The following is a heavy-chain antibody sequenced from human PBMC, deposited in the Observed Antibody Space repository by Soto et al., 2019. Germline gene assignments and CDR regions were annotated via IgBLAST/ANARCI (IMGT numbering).Heavy chain of an antibody. J-gene: IGHJ6*02. CDR1: GYTFTRYG. CDR3: ARVVVVPADSLRYYYGMDV. Sequence: QVQLVQSGAEVKKPGASVKVSCKASGYTFTRYGISWVRQAPGQGLEWMGWISAYNGNTNYAQQLQGRVTMNTDTSTSTAYMALSSLRSDDTAVYYCARVVVVPADSLRYYYGMDVWGQGTTVTVAS. D-gene: IGHD2-2*01. CDR2: ISAYNGNT. V-gene: IGHV1-18*04.